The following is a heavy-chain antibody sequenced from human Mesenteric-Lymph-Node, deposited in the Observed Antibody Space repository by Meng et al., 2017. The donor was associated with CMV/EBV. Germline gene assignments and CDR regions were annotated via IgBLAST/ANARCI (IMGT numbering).Heavy chain of an antibody. J-gene: IGHJ6*02. Sequence: SVKVSCKASGGTFSSYAISWVRQAPGQGLEWMGGIIPIFGTANYAQKFQGRVTITTDESTSTAYMELSSLRSEDTAVYYCARGNCSSTSCYLGYYYYGMDVWGQGTTVTVSS. D-gene: IGHD2-2*01. CDR1: GGTFSSYA. CDR3: ARGNCSSTSCYLGYYYYGMDV. CDR2: IIPIFGTA. V-gene: IGHV1-69*05.